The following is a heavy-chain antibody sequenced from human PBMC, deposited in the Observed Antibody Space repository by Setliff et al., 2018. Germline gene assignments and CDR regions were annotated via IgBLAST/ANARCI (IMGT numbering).Heavy chain of an antibody. CDR1: GFSISSGYY. V-gene: IGHV4-38-2*01. D-gene: IGHD2-21*01. Sequence: PSETLSLTCAVSGFSISSGYYWGWIRQPPGKGLEWIVNIHHSGKAYYNPSLKSRVTMSVYTSKNQFSLKLTSVTAADTAVYYCARGLEGEDYFYYMDVWGKGNTVTVSS. J-gene: IGHJ6*03. CDR3: ARGLEGEDYFYYMDV. CDR2: IHHSGKA.